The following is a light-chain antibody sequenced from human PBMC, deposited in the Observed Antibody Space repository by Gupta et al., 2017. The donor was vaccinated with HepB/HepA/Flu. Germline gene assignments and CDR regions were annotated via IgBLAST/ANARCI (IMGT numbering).Light chain of an antibody. CDR1: QDIHQY. CDR3: QQHPNLPLT. CDR2: RAS. J-gene: IGKJ4*01. V-gene: IGKV1-33*01. Sequence: DIQMTQSPSSVPASVGDRLTTTGVASQDIHQYLNWYQQKPGKAPKLLMSRASTLQPGVPLRFSGSGSETDFTFTINSLQPEDIGTYYCQQHPNLPLTFGEGTKVEI.